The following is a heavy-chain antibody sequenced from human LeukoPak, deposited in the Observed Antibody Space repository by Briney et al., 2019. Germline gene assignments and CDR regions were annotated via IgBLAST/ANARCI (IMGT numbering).Heavy chain of an antibody. CDR3: AREYSSSSGRRAFDF. CDR2: IYYSGST. D-gene: IGHD6-6*01. CDR1: GGSISSYY. V-gene: IGHV4-59*08. J-gene: IGHJ3*01. Sequence: SETLSLTCTVTGGSISSYYWNWIRQPPGKGLEWIGDIYYSGSTNYNPSLKRRVTTLVDTSKNQFSLRLSSVTAADTAVYYCAREYSSSSGRRAFDFWGQGTMVTVSS.